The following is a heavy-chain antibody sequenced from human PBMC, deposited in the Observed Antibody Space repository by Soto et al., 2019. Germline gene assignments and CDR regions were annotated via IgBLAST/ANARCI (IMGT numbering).Heavy chain of an antibody. D-gene: IGHD3-22*01. CDR1: GFTFGDYA. CDR2: IRSKAYGGTT. CDR3: TRDYYDSSGYYFYYYGMDV. Sequence: SLRLSCTASGFTFGDYAMSWVRQAPGKGLEWVGFIRSKAYGGTTEYAASVKGRFTISRDDSKSIAYLQMNSLKTEDTAVYYCTRDYYDSSGYYFYYYGMDVWGQGTTVTVSS. J-gene: IGHJ6*02. V-gene: IGHV3-49*04.